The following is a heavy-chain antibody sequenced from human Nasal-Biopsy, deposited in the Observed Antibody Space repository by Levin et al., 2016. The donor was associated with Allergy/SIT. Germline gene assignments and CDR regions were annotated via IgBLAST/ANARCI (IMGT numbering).Heavy chain of an antibody. Sequence: GGSLRLSCKGSGYSFANYWIAWVRQMPGKGLEWMGIIYPGDSETKYSPSFQGQVTISADTARRSTYLQWSSLKASDTAIYYCATLRSSVGDYWGQGTLDHRRPQ. CDR2: IYPGDSET. J-gene: IGHJ4*02. CDR1: GYSFANYW. V-gene: IGHV5-51*01. D-gene: IGHD1-26*01. CDR3: ATLRSSVGDY.